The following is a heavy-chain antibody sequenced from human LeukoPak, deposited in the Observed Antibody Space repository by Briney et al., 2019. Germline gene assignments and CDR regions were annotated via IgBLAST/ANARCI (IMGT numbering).Heavy chain of an antibody. V-gene: IGHV3-7*01. CDR2: IKQDGSEK. CDR3: ASGVGRLAAALY. D-gene: IGHD6-13*01. J-gene: IGHJ4*02. Sequence: GGSLRLSCAASGFTFSSYGMSWVRQAPGKGLEWVANIKQDGSEKYYVDSVKGRFTISRDNAKNSLYLQMNSLRAEDTAVYYCASGVGRLAAALYWGQGTLVTVSS. CDR1: GFTFSSYG.